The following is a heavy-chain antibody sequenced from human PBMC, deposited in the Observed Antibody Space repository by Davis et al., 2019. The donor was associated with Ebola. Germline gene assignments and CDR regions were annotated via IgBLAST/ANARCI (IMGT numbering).Heavy chain of an antibody. D-gene: IGHD7-27*01. CDR1: GYTFTEYP. CDR3: ARDRQWGHLDY. J-gene: IGHJ4*02. Sequence: ASVKVSCKPSGYTFTEYPIQWVRQVPGQRLEWMGYINVGNGNTKSAQMFQGRVTINTDTSASTVYMELSSLASEDTAVYYCARDRQWGHLDYWGQGTLVTVSS. CDR2: INVGNGNT. V-gene: IGHV1-3*01.